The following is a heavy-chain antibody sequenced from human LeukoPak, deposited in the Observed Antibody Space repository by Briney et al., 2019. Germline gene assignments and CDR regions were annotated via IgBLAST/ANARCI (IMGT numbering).Heavy chain of an antibody. Sequence: GGSLRLSCAASGFTVSGNYMSWVRQAPGKGLEWVSVIYSGGSTYYADSVKGRFTISRDNSKNTLYLQMNSLRAEDTAVYYCAIDSPEPYYYYMDVWGKGTTVTVSS. CDR2: IYSGGST. CDR1: GFTVSGNY. CDR3: AIDSPEPYYYYMDV. J-gene: IGHJ6*03. D-gene: IGHD1-14*01. V-gene: IGHV3-53*01.